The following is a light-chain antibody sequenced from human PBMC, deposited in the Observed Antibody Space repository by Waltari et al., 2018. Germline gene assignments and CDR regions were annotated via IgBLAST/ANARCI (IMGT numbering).Light chain of an antibody. V-gene: IGKV1-5*03. Sequence: DIQMTQSPYTLSASVGDRVTITCRASQSVYGWLAWHQQKPGKAPKLLIYRASTLEVGVPSRFSGSGSGTEFTLTISSLQPDDFATYYCHQVNTYPLTFGGGTKVEIK. CDR2: RAS. CDR3: HQVNTYPLT. CDR1: QSVYGW. J-gene: IGKJ4*01.